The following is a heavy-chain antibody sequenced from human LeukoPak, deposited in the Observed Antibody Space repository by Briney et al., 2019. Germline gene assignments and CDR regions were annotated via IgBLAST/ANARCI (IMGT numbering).Heavy chain of an antibody. D-gene: IGHD5-18*01. CDR2: ISYDGSNR. Sequence: GGSLRLSCAASGFTFSSYGMHWVRQAPGKGLEWVAVISYDGSNRYYADSVKGRFTISRDNSKNTLYPQMNSLRAEDTALYYCAKDVGPGYSYGNYYFDYWGQGTLVTVSS. V-gene: IGHV3-30*18. CDR3: AKDVGPGYSYGNYYFDY. CDR1: GFTFSSYG. J-gene: IGHJ4*02.